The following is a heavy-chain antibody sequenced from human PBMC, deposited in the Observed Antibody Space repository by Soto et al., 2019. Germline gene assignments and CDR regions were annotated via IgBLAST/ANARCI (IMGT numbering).Heavy chain of an antibody. CDR1: GFTFSSYA. J-gene: IGHJ5*02. CDR2: ISGSGGST. Sequence: GGSLRLSCAASGFTFSSYAMSWVRQAPGKGLEWVSAISGSGGSTYYADSVKGRFTISRDNSKNTLYLQMNSLRAEDTAVYYCAKGEDCSGGSCYWRWFDPWGQGTLVTVSS. D-gene: IGHD2-15*01. CDR3: AKGEDCSGGSCYWRWFDP. V-gene: IGHV3-23*01.